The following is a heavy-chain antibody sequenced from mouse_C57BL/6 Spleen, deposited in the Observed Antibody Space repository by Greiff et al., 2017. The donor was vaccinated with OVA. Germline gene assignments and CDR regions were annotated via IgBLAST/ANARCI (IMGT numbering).Heavy chain of an antibody. CDR3: ARTDLWYFDV. CDR1: GFTFSDYY. CDR2: INYDGSST. Sequence: EVMLVESEGGLVQPGSSMKLSCTASGFTFSDYYMAWVRQVPEKGLEWVANINYDGSSTYYLDSLKSRFIISRDNAKNILYLQMSSLKSEDTATYYCARTDLWYFDVWGTGTTVTVSS. J-gene: IGHJ1*03. V-gene: IGHV5-16*01.